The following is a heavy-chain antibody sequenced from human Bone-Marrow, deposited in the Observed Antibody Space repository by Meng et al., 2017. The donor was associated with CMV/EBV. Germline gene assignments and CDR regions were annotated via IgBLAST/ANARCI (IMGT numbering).Heavy chain of an antibody. CDR3: ARDLFVIVVVPAAPFDY. CDR2: ISAYNGNT. V-gene: IGHV1-18*01. J-gene: IGHJ4*02. Sequence: QVQLGQAGAEVKKPGASVKVSCKASGYTFTSYGISWVRQAPGQGLEWMGWISAYNGNTNYAQKLQGRVTMTTDTSTSTAYMELRSLRSDDTAVYYCARDLFVIVVVPAAPFDYWGQGTLVTVSS. CDR1: GYTFTSYG. D-gene: IGHD2-2*01.